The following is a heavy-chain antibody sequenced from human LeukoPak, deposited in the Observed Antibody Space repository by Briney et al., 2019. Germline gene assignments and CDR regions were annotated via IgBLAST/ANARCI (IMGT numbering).Heavy chain of an antibody. Sequence: SVKVSCKASGGTLSTHALSWVRQAPGQGLEWMGGITPIFGRANYAQKFQGRVTITTEESTSTAYMELSSLRSEDTAVYYCARVHCTSTVCYTGWFDPWGQGTLVTVSS. CDR2: ITPIFGRA. V-gene: IGHV1-69*05. CDR3: ARVHCTSTVCYTGWFDP. D-gene: IGHD2-2*02. J-gene: IGHJ5*02. CDR1: GGTLSTHA.